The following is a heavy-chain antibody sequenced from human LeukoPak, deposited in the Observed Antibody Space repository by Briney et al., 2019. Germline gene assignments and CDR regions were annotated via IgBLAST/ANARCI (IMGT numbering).Heavy chain of an antibody. CDR3: ARVRIYGTNGAFDY. CDR2: INSDGDIT. Sequence: GGSLRLSCTASGFTFNSYWMHWVRQAPGKGLVWVSRINSDGDITSYAGSVRGRFTISRDNAKDTLYLRMNSLRAEDTAVYYCARVRIYGTNGAFDYWGQGTLVTVSS. D-gene: IGHD4-17*01. J-gene: IGHJ4*02. V-gene: IGHV3-74*01. CDR1: GFTFNSYW.